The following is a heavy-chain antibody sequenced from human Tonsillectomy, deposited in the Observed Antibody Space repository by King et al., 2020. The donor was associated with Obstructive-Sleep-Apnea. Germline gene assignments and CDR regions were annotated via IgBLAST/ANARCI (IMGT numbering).Heavy chain of an antibody. J-gene: IGHJ4*02. V-gene: IGHV3-7*01. CDR2: IKQDGGEK. Sequence: VQLVESGGGLVQPGGSLRLSCAASGFTFNNYWMRWVRQAPGKGLEWVANIKQDGGEKYYIDSVRGRFTISRDNAKSSLYLQRNTLRVEDTAVYYCTRDRSGTTDDSWGQGTLVTVSS. D-gene: IGHD6-19*01. CDR1: GFTFNNYW. CDR3: TRDRSGTTDDS.